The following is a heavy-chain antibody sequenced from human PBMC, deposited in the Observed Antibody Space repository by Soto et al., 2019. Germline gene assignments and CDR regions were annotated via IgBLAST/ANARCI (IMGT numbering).Heavy chain of an antibody. D-gene: IGHD2-2*01. Sequence: GALRLSCAASGFTFNSYAMNWVRQAPGKGLAWVSAIGTDGNTYYANSVKGRFTISRDNSRTTLYLQMNSLRVEDTALYYCVRKYPGTRPFDYWGQGTLVTVSS. CDR1: GFTFNSYA. V-gene: IGHV3-23*01. CDR2: IGTDGNT. J-gene: IGHJ4*01. CDR3: VRKYPGTRPFDY.